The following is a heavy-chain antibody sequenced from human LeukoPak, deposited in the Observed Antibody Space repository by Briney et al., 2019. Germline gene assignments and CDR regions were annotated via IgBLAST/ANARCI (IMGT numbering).Heavy chain of an antibody. V-gene: IGHV3-23*01. CDR2: ISGSGGST. J-gene: IGHJ4*02. CDR1: GFTFSSYA. CDR3: ARDRPSRRPGMVGEY. Sequence: GGSLRLSCAASGFTFSSYAMSWVRQAPGKGLEWVSAISGSGGSTYYADSVKGRFTISRDNAKNSLYLQMNSLRAEDTAIYYCARDRPSRRPGMVGEYWGQGTLVTVSS. D-gene: IGHD5-18*01.